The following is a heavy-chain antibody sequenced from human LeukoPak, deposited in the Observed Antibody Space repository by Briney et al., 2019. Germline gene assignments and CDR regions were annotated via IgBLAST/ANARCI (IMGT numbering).Heavy chain of an antibody. CDR2: IYYSGS. D-gene: IGHD6-13*01. V-gene: IGHV4-59*01. J-gene: IGHJ4*02. Sequence: PSETLSLTCSVSAGSISGSYWSWIRQAPGKGLEWIGYIYYSGSNYNPSLKSRVTISADTSKNQFSLKLSSVTTADTAVYYCARITAAGPHDYWGQGTLVTVSS. CDR3: ARITAAGPHDY. CDR1: AGSISGSY.